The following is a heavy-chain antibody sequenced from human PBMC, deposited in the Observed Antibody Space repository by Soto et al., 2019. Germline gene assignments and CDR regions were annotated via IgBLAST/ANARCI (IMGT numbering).Heavy chain of an antibody. CDR1: GFSFSDSA. CDR2: IRSKANSYLI. CDR3: ARGGEMGLNDY. J-gene: IGHJ4*02. Sequence: EVQLVESGGGLVQPGGSLRLSCAASGFSFSDSAMHWVRQASGKGLEWIARIRSKANSYLIAYDESVRGRFIISRDDSKNMAYRQMNDLNTEDTAIYYCARGGEMGLNDYWVQGTPVTVS. D-gene: IGHD1-26*01. V-gene: IGHV3-73*02.